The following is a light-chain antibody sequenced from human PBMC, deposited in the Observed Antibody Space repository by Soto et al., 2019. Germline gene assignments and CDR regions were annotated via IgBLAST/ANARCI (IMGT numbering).Light chain of an antibody. J-gene: IGKJ1*01. Sequence: EIVLTLSPGTLSLSPGERDTFSYRPSQSLSSPLAWSPQKPGQAPRAPIYDTSSRAAGIPARCSGSWSGTYFTRTISSLEPDDSAGYYCHQRSNWWTFGQGTKVDIK. CDR1: QSLSSP. V-gene: IGKV3-11*01. CDR2: DTS. CDR3: HQRSNWWT.